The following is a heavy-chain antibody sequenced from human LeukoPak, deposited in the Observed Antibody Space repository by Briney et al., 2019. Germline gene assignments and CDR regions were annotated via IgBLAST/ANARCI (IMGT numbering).Heavy chain of an antibody. CDR3: ARDAYYYDSSGYEDAGYYFGY. CDR1: GGTFSSYA. CDR2: IIPIFGTA. D-gene: IGHD3-22*01. J-gene: IGHJ4*02. Sequence: SVKVSCKASGGTFSSYAISWVRQAPGQGLEWMGGIIPIFGTANYAQKFQGRVTITADESTSTAYMELSSLRSEDTAVYYCARDAYYYDSSGYEDAGYYFGYWGQGTLVTVSS. V-gene: IGHV1-69*01.